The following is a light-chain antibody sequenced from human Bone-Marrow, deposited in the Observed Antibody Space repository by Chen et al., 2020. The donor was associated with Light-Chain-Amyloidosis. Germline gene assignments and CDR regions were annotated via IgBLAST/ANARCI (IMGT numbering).Light chain of an antibody. V-gene: IGLV3-25*03. CDR3: QSADSSGTYEVI. Sequence: YVLPQPPSVSVSPGQTARITCSGVDLPTKCAYWYQQKPGKAPVLVIHRDTERPSGISERVSGSSSGTTATLTIGGVQAEAEADYHCQSADSSGTYEVIFGGGTKLTVL. J-gene: IGLJ2*01. CDR2: RDT. CDR1: DLPTKC.